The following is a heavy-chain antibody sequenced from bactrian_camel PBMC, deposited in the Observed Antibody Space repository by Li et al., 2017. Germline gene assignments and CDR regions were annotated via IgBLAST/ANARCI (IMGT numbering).Heavy chain of an antibody. CDR1: GLTYTMSEYR. CDR2: FGRDGST. D-gene: IGHD5*01. J-gene: IGHJ4*01. CDR3: AAPGFCRYRDWRVPAN. V-gene: IGHV3S63*01. Sequence: HVQLVESGGGSVQAGGSLRVSCLVSGLTYTMSEYRFGWFRQAPGKECEGVAAFGRDGSTSYAGSVKGRFTISIDRTLYLQMDKLRPEDTAMYYCAAPGFCRYRDWRVPANRGQGTQVTVS.